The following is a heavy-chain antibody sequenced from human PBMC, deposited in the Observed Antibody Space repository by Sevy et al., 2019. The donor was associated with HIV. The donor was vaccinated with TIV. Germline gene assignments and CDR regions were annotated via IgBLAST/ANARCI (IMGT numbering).Heavy chain of an antibody. Sequence: SETLSLTCSVSGASTSRDDYYWTWIRQHPGEGLEWLGYIFYGWSTYYTPSLKSRVTISADTSKSHFSLKLTSVTAADTAVYYCARGIAASGTYYFDSWGQGTLVTVSS. J-gene: IGHJ4*02. V-gene: IGHV4-31*03. CDR1: GASTSRDDYY. CDR2: IFYGWST. CDR3: ARGIAASGTYYFDS. D-gene: IGHD6-13*01.